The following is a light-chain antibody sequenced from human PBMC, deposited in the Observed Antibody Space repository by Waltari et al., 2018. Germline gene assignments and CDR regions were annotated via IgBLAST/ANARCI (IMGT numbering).Light chain of an antibody. CDR1: QSVSRY. V-gene: IGKV3-20*01. Sequence: EIVLTQSPGTLSLSPGERATLSCRASQSVSRYFAWYQQKPGQAPRLLIYGASTRATGIPDKCSGSGSGPHFSRPIRRLEPAAFAVYFCLHHVSLRATFGQLTKVEIK. CDR3: LHHVSLRAT. CDR2: GAS. J-gene: IGKJ1*01.